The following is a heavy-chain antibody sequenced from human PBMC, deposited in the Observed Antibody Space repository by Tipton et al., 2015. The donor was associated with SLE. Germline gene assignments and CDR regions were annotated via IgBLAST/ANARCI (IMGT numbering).Heavy chain of an antibody. Sequence: SLRLSCAASGFIFSSYAMSWVRQAPGKGLEWVSIIYSGDSSTDYADSVKGRFTISRDNSMNTLYLQMNSLRAEDTAIYFCARDMAETYYYYYMDVWGKGTTVTVSS. D-gene: IGHD2-15*01. CDR2: IYSGDSST. CDR1: GFIFSSYA. CDR3: ARDMAETYYYYYMDV. V-gene: IGHV3-23*03. J-gene: IGHJ6*03.